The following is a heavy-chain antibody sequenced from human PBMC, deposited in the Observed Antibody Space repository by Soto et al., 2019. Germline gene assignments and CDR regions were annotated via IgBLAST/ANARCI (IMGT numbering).Heavy chain of an antibody. D-gene: IGHD5-18*01. J-gene: IGHJ4*02. V-gene: IGHV3-11*05. CDR3: ARVVSGYSYGFDY. Sequence: QVQLVESGGGLVKPGGSLRLSCVASGFTFSDYYMSWIRQAPGKGLEWVSYSSIRSPYTNYADSGKGRFTISIDSAKNSLYLKMNSLRAEDTAVYYCARVVSGYSYGFDYWGQGTLVTVSS. CDR2: SSIRSPYT. CDR1: GFTFSDYY.